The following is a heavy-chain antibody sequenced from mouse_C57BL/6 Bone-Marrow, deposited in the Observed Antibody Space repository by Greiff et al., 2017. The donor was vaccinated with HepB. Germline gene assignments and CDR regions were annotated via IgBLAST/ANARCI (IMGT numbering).Heavy chain of an antibody. V-gene: IGHV1-81*01. CDR3: ARVGYSRYWYFDV. D-gene: IGHD2-3*01. J-gene: IGHJ1*03. CDR1: GYTFTSYG. CDR2: IYPRSGNT. Sequence: QVQLQQSGAELARPGASVKLSCKASGYTFTSYGISWVKQRTGQGLEWIGEIYPRSGNTYYNEKFKGKATLTADKSSSTAYMELRSLTSEDSAVYFCARVGYSRYWYFDVWGTGTTVTVSS.